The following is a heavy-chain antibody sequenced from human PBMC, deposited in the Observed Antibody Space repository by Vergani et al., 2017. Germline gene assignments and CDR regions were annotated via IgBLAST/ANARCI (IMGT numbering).Heavy chain of an antibody. J-gene: IGHJ6*03. Sequence: QVQLVQSGAEVKKPGASVKVSCKASGYTFTSYGISWVRQAPGHGLEWMGWISAYNGKTNYAQKLQGRVTMTTDTSTSPAYMELRSLRSDDTAVYYCARGRTYYDFWSGYSISNYYYYMDVWGKGTTVTVSS. CDR3: ARGRTYYDFWSGYSISNYYYYMDV. CDR2: ISAYNGKT. CDR1: GYTFTSYG. D-gene: IGHD3-3*01. V-gene: IGHV1-18*01.